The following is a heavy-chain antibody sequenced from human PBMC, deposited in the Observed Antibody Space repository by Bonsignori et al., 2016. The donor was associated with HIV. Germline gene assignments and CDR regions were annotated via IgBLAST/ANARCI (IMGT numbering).Heavy chain of an antibody. CDR1: GFTFSSYA. V-gene: IGHV3-23*03. CDR2: IYSGGSST. CDR3: AKGAGGAFDY. Sequence: GGSLRLSCAASGFTFSSYAMSWVRQAPGKGLEWVSVIYSGGSSTYYADSVKGRFTVSRDNSKNTLYLQMNSLRAEDTAVYYCAKGAGGAFDYWGQGTLVTVSS. J-gene: IGHJ4*02. D-gene: IGHD3-10*01.